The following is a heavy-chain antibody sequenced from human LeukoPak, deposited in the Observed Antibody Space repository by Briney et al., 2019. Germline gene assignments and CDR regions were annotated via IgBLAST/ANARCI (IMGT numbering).Heavy chain of an antibody. CDR1: GFTFSSYS. D-gene: IGHD3-10*01. J-gene: IGHJ4*02. V-gene: IGHV3-21*01. CDR3: ARDLMGTMVRGFYQSFDY. Sequence: GGSLRLSCAASGFTFSSYSMSWVRQAPRKGLEWVSSISSSSSYIYYADSVKGRFTISRDNAKNSLYLQMNSLRAEDTAVYYCARDLMGTMVRGFYQSFDYWGQGTLVTVSS. CDR2: ISSSSSYI.